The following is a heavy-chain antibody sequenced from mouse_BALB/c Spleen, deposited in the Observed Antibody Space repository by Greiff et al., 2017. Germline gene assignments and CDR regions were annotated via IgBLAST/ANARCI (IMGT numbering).Heavy chain of an antibody. D-gene: IGHD2-1*01. CDR1: GYTFTSYW. CDR2: IDPSDSYT. V-gene: IGHV1-69*02. J-gene: IGHJ4*01. CDR3: GNGNYYAMDY. Sequence: QVQLQQPGAELVKPGASVKLSCKASGYTFTSYWMQWVKQRPGHGLEWIGEIDPSDSYTNYNQKFKGKATLTVDKSSTAAYMQLSSLTSEDSAVYYGGNGNYYAMDYWGQGTSVTVSS.